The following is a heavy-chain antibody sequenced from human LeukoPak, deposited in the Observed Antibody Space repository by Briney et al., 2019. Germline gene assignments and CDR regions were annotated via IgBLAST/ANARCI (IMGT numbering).Heavy chain of an antibody. CDR2: IYASGST. J-gene: IGHJ5*02. V-gene: IGHV4-4*07. CDR3: ARDSGITGTNWFDP. Sequence: SETLSLTCTVSGGSISSYYWSWIRQPAGKGLEWIGRIYASGSTNYNPSLKSRVTMSVDTSKSQFSLKLISVTAADTAVYYCARDSGITGTNWFDPWGQGTLVTVSS. D-gene: IGHD1-7*01. CDR1: GGSISSYY.